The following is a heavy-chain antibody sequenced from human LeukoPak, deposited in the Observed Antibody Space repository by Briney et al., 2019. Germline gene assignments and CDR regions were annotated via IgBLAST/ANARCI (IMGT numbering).Heavy chain of an antibody. CDR2: IYYSGST. Sequence: SETLSLTCTVSGGSISSGDYYGSWIRQPPGKGLEWIGYIYYSGSTYYNPPLKSRVTISVDTSKNQFSLKLSSVTAADTAVYYCARDDYWGQGTLVTVSS. CDR3: ARDDY. J-gene: IGHJ4*02. V-gene: IGHV4-30-4*08. CDR1: GGSISSGDYY.